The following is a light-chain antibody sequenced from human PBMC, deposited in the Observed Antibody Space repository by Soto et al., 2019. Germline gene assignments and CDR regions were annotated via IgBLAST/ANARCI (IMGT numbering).Light chain of an antibody. Sequence: DIQMTQSPSTLSASAGDRVTITCRASQSINRWLAWYQQKPGKAPKLLINDASSLESGVPSRFSGSGSGTEFTLTISSLQPDDFANYYCQQFHSFPITFGQGTRLDVK. J-gene: IGKJ5*01. V-gene: IGKV1-5*01. CDR1: QSINRW. CDR2: DAS. CDR3: QQFHSFPIT.